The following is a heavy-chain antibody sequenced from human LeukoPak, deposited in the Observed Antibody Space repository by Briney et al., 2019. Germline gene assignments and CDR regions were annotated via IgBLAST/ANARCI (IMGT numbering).Heavy chain of an antibody. D-gene: IGHD1-14*01. CDR2: IIPIFGTA. Sequence: SVKVSCKASGGTFSSYAISWVRQAPGQGLEWMGRIIPIFGTANYAQKFQGRVTITADKSTSTAYMELSRLRSEDTAVYYCAREGINYYYYYVDVWGKGTTVTVSS. CDR1: GGTFSSYA. V-gene: IGHV1-69*06. CDR3: AREGINYYYYYVDV. J-gene: IGHJ6*03.